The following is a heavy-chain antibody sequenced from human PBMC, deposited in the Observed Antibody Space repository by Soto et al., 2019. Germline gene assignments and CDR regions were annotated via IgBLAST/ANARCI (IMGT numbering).Heavy chain of an antibody. CDR2: MYYSGST. V-gene: IGHV4-39*01. Sequence: SETLSLTCTVSGGSISSSSHYWGWIRQSPGKGLEWIGTMYYSGSTYHNPSLKSRATISVDTSKNQFSLKLTSVTAADTAVYYCARHVAAAGFFAFDYWGQGTLVTVSS. CDR1: GGSISSSSHY. J-gene: IGHJ4*02. CDR3: ARHVAAAGFFAFDY. D-gene: IGHD6-13*01.